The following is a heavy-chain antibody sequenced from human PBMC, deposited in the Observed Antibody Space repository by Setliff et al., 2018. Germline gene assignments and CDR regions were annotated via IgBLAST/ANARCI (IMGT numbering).Heavy chain of an antibody. CDR2: IITSTGKT. CDR3: ARFGGSCSSSSCYASDL. CDR1: GYTFTNYG. D-gene: IGHD2-2*01. J-gene: IGHJ3*01. V-gene: IGHV1-18*01. Sequence: ASVKVSCKASGYTFTNYGFHWVRPAPGQGLEWMAMIITSTGKTSYAQRFQGRVTVTTDTYTGTGYMELRSLRSDDTAMYFCARFGGSCSSSSCYASDLWGQGTMVTVSS.